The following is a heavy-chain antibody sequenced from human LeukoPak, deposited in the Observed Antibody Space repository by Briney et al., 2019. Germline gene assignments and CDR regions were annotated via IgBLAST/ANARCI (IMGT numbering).Heavy chain of an antibody. Sequence: SETLSLTCAVSGYSISSGYYWGWIRQPPGKGLEWIGSIYHSGSTYYNPSLKSRVTISVDTSKYQFSLKLSSVTAADTAVYYCARLVGNIVVVPAAPFFDYWGQGTLVTVSS. V-gene: IGHV4-38-2*01. D-gene: IGHD2-2*01. CDR1: GYSISSGYY. CDR3: ARLVGNIVVVPAAPFFDY. CDR2: IYHSGST. J-gene: IGHJ4*02.